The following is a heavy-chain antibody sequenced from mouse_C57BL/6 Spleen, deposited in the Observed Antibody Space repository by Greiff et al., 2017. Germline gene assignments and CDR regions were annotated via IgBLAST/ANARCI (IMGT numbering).Heavy chain of an antibody. V-gene: IGHV8-12*01. D-gene: IGHD1-1*01. J-gene: IGHJ4*01. Sequence: QVTLKVSGPGILQSSQTLSLTCSFSGFSLSTSGMGVSWIRQPSGKGLEWLAHIYWDDDKRYNPFLKSRLLIPKDTSRNQLFLKITSVDTAETATYCCARSGSYYCSSYGYDAMVYWGQGTSVTVSS. CDR1: GFSLSTSGMG. CDR3: ARSGSYYCSSYGYDAMVY. CDR2: IYWDDDK.